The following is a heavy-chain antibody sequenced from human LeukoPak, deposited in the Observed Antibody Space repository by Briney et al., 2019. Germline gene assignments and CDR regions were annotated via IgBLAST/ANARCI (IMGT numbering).Heavy chain of an antibody. CDR1: GFTFSSYA. D-gene: IGHD2-2*01. CDR3: AKEGLGYCSSTSCKGFDY. Sequence: SGGSLRLSCAASGFTFSSYAMSWVRQAPGKGLEWVSAISGSGGSTYDADSVKGRFTISRDNSKNTLYLQMNSLRAEDTAVYYCAKEGLGYCSSTSCKGFDYWGKGTLVTVSS. V-gene: IGHV3-23*01. J-gene: IGHJ4*02. CDR2: ISGSGGST.